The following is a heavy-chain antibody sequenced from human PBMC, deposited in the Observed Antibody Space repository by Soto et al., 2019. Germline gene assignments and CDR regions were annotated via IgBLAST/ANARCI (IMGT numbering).Heavy chain of an antibody. Sequence: GESLKISCAASGFTFSSYAMSWVRQAPGKGLEWVSAISGSGGSTYYADSVKGRFTISRDNSKNTLYLQMNSLRAEDTAVYYCAKMGRGMDVWGQGTTVTVSS. V-gene: IGHV3-23*01. J-gene: IGHJ6*02. CDR2: ISGSGGST. CDR3: AKMGRGMDV. CDR1: GFTFSSYA.